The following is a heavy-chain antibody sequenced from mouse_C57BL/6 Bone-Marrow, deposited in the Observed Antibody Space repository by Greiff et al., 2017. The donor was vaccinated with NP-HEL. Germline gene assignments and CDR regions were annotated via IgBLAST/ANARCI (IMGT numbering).Heavy chain of an antibody. Sequence: EVKLMESGPGLVKPSQSLSLTCSVTGYSITSGYYWNWIRQFPGNKLEWMGYISYDGSNNYNPSLKNRISITRDTSKNQFFLKLNSVTTEDTATYYCARDTGWLLEFAYWGQGTLVTVSA. CDR2: ISYDGSN. D-gene: IGHD2-3*01. V-gene: IGHV3-6*01. CDR1: GYSITSGYY. J-gene: IGHJ3*01. CDR3: ARDTGWLLEFAY.